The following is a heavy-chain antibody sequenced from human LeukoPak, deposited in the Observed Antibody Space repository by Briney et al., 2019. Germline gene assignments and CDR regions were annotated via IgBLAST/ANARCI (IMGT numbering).Heavy chain of an antibody. D-gene: IGHD4-17*01. J-gene: IGHJ3*02. Sequence: PGGSLRLSCAASGFTFSDYYMSWIRQAPGKGLEWVSYISSSGSTIYYADSVKGRFTISRDNAKNSLYLQMNSLRAEDTALYYCVKGHRATVTPAAFDIWGQGTMVTVSS. CDR3: VKGHRATVTPAAFDI. CDR1: GFTFSDYY. CDR2: ISSSGSTI. V-gene: IGHV3-11*01.